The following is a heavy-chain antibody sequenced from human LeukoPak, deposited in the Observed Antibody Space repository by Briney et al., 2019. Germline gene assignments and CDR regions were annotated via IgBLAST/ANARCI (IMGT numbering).Heavy chain of an antibody. CDR2: ISTSGGST. V-gene: IGHV3-23*01. Sequence: PGGSLRLSCAASGFTFSNYAMSWVRQAPGKGLEWVSGISTSGGSTYYADSVTGRFTLSRDNSKNQLHLQMHSLRVDDTALYYSPLAGVSGRTYWGQGTLVTVSS. D-gene: IGHD3-10*01. J-gene: IGHJ4*02. CDR1: GFTFSNYA. CDR3: PLAGVSGRTY.